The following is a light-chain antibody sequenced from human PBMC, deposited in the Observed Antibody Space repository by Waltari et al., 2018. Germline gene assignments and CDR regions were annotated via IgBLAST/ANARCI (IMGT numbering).Light chain of an antibody. CDR1: ESLLFSDGRTY. CDR3: MQGIHLPYT. Sequence: DIVVTQTPLSLSVTPGQPASISCRSSESLLFSDGRTYLYWYLQKPGQSPQRLIYEVSGRFSGAPDRFSGSGSGTDFTLQISRVEAEDVGVYYCMQGIHLPYTFGQGTKLEIK. J-gene: IGKJ2*01. CDR2: EVS. V-gene: IGKV2-29*02.